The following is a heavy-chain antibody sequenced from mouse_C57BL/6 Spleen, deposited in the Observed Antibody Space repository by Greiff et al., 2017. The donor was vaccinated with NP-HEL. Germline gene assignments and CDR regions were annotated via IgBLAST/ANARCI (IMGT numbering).Heavy chain of an antibody. D-gene: IGHD1-1*01. Sequence: EVNVVESGGGLVKPGGSLKLSCAASGFTFSDYGMHWVRQAPEKGLEWVAYISSGSSTIYYADTVKGRFTISRDNAKNTLFLQMTSLRSEDTAMYYCAKTYGSSYEDWYFDVWGTGTTVTVSS. V-gene: IGHV5-17*01. CDR1: GFTFSDYG. J-gene: IGHJ1*03. CDR3: AKTYGSSYEDWYFDV. CDR2: ISSGSSTI.